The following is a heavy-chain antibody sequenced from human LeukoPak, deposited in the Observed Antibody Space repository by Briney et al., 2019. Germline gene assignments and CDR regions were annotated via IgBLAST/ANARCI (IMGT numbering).Heavy chain of an antibody. J-gene: IGHJ6*03. CDR2: FDHSGST. CDR3: ARVKETTTTFHYFDYYMDV. V-gene: IGHV4-34*01. CDR1: GGSFSGYS. Sequence: SETLSLTCAVYGGSFSGYSWSWIRQPPGKGLEWIGEFDHSGSTNYNPSLKSRVTISVDTSKNQFSLKLISVTAADTAVYYCARVKETTTTFHYFDYYMDVWGKGTTVTVSS. D-gene: IGHD5-24*01.